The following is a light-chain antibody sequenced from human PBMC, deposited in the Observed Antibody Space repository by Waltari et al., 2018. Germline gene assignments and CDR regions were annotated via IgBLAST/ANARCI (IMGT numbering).Light chain of an antibody. J-gene: IGKJ4*01. V-gene: IGKV3-20*01. CDR2: STS. Sequence: WYQQEPGTAPRCLIYSTSNMPTGVPDRFSGSGSGTDFTLTINRLEPEDFAMYYCQQYDGIVFTFGDGTKVEIK. CDR3: QQYDGIVFT.